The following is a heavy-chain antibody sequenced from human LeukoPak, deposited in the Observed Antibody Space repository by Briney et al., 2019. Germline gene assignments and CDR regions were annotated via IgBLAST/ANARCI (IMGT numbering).Heavy chain of an antibody. D-gene: IGHD3-22*01. CDR3: ARGLSVRNYDSSGYSYDY. V-gene: IGHV1-8*01. CDR2: MNPNSGNT. Sequence: ASXXVSCKASGYTFTSYDINWVRQATGQGLEWMGWMNPNSGNTGYAQKFQGRVTMTRNTSISTAYMELSSLRSEDTAVYYCARGLSVRNYDSSGYSYDYWGQGTLVTVSS. CDR1: GYTFTSYD. J-gene: IGHJ4*02.